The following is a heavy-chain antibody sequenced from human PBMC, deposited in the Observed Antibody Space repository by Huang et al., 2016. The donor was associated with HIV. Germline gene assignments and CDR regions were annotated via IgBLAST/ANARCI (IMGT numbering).Heavy chain of an antibody. V-gene: IGHV4-39*01. J-gene: IGHJ6*03. Sequence: QLLLQESGPGLVKPSEALALTCAVSGGSIRSSDYPWGWIRQPPGKGLEWIGSIYYKGSTHYSPSLKSRGTIAVDTSKNLFFLNLTSMTAADTAVYYCARHREGPVAYYSGWGSHLNYMDVWGRGRTVVVSS. CDR3: ARHREGPVAYYSGWGSHLNYMDV. CDR2: IYYKGST. CDR1: GGSIRSSDYP. D-gene: IGHD3-10*01.